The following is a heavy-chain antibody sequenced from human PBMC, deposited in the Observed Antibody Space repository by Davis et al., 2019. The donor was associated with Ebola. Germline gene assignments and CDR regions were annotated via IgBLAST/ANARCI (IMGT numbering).Heavy chain of an antibody. CDR3: ARDASEGDYLFYYYYGMDV. D-gene: IGHD4-17*01. V-gene: IGHV4-59*12. Sequence: SETLSLTCTVSGGSMSGYYWSWIRQSPGKALEWIAFIYYSGTTKYNPSLKSRVTISQDTSKNQFSLKLSSVTAADTAVYYCARDASEGDYLFYYYYGMDVWGQGTTVTVSS. CDR2: IYYSGTT. CDR1: GGSMSGYY. J-gene: IGHJ6*02.